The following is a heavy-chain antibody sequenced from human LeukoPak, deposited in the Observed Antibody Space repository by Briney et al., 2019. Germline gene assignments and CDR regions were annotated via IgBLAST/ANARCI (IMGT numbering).Heavy chain of an antibody. V-gene: IGHV3-11*06. CDR3: AKDLQWLVLAGAFDI. CDR2: ISSSSSYT. Sequence: SGGSLRLSCAASGFTFSDCYMSWIRQAPGKGLEWVSYISSSSSYTNYADSVKGRFTISRDNSKSTLYLQMNSLRPEDTAVYFCAKDLQWLVLAGAFDIWGQGTMVTVSS. J-gene: IGHJ3*02. D-gene: IGHD6-19*01. CDR1: GFTFSDCY.